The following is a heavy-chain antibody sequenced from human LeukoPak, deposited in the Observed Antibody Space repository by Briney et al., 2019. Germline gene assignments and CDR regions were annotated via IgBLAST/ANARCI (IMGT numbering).Heavy chain of an antibody. CDR3: ATGGAATFDY. CDR1: GGSISRYY. Sequence: PSETLSLTCTVSGGSISRYYWSWLRQPAGKGLEWIGRIYTSGSTNYNPSLKSRVTMSVDTSKNQFSLKLSSVTAADTAVYYCATGGAATFDYWGQGTLVTVSS. CDR2: IYTSGST. D-gene: IGHD2-15*01. J-gene: IGHJ4*02. V-gene: IGHV4-4*07.